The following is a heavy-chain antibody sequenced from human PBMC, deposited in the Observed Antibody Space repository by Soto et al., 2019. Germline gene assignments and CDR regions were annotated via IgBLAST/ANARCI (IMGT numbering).Heavy chain of an antibody. CDR2: ISSSSSYT. Sequence: GGSLRLSCAASGFTFSDYYMSRIRQAPGKGLEWVSYISSSSSYTNYADSVKGRFTISRDNAKNSLYLQMNSLRAEDTAVYYCARPHTPYYYYMDVWGKGTTVTVSS. CDR1: GFTFSDYY. J-gene: IGHJ6*03. CDR3: ARPHTPYYYYMDV. V-gene: IGHV3-11*06.